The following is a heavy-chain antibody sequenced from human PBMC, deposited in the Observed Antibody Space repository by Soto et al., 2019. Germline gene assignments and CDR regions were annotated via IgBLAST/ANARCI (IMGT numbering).Heavy chain of an antibody. D-gene: IGHD3-22*01. V-gene: IGHV1-18*01. CDR3: ARDYPYYYDSSGYYYHYYYGMDV. CDR1: GYTFTSYG. J-gene: IGHJ6*02. Sequence: GASVKVSCKASGYTFTSYGISWVRQAPGQGLEWMGWISAYNGNTNYAQKLQGRVTMTTDTSTSTAYMELRSLRSDDPAVYYCARDYPYYYDSSGYYYHYYYGMDVWGQGTTVTVSS. CDR2: ISAYNGNT.